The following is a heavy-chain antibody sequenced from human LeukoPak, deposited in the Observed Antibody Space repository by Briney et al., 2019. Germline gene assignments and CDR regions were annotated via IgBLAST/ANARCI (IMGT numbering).Heavy chain of an antibody. Sequence: SETLSLTCTVSGVSISSYYWSWIRQPPGKGLEWIGYIYYSGSTNYNPSLKSRVTISVDTSKNQFSLKLSSVTAADTAVYYCARAYTAMAEFDYWGQGTLVTVSS. CDR1: GVSISSYY. D-gene: IGHD5-18*01. CDR3: ARAYTAMAEFDY. CDR2: IYYSGST. V-gene: IGHV4-59*01. J-gene: IGHJ4*02.